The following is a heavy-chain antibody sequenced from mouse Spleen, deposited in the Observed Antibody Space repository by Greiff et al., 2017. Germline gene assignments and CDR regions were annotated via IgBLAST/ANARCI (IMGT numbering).Heavy chain of an antibody. D-gene: IGHD2-4*01. V-gene: IGHV5-9-3*01. CDR3: ARDDYEAY. CDR1: GFTFSSYA. J-gene: IGHJ3*01. CDR2: ISSGGSYT. Sequence: EVQGVESGGGLVKPGGSLKLSCAASGFTFSSYAMSWVRQTPEKRLEWVATISSGGSYTYYPDSVKGRFTISRDNAKNTLYLQMSSLRSEDTAMYYCARDDYEAYWGQGTLVTVSA.